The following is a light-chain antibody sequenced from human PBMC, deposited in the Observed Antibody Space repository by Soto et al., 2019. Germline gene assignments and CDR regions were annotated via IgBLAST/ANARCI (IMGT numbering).Light chain of an antibody. Sequence: EIVLTQSPGTLSLSPGERATLSCRASQSVGSSFLAWYQQKPGQAPRLLIYGASSRATGIPDRFSGSGSGTDFTLTISRREPEDVAAYYCQQYGSSPLTFGGGTKVEIK. CDR2: GAS. V-gene: IGKV3-20*01. CDR3: QQYGSSPLT. CDR1: QSVGSSF. J-gene: IGKJ4*01.